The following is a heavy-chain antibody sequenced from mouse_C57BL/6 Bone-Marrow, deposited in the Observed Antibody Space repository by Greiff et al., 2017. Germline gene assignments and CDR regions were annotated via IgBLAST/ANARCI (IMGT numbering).Heavy chain of an antibody. CDR3: ARHKATTVEYYFDY. J-gene: IGHJ2*01. Sequence: QVQLQQSGPGLVAPSQSLSITCTVSGFSLTSYGVHWVRQPPGKGLEWLVVIWSDGSTTYNSALKSRLSISEENSKSQVFLKMNSLQSDDTAMYYWARHKATTVEYYFDYWGQGTTLTVSS. V-gene: IGHV2-6-1*01. CDR2: IWSDGST. CDR1: GFSLTSYG. D-gene: IGHD1-1*01.